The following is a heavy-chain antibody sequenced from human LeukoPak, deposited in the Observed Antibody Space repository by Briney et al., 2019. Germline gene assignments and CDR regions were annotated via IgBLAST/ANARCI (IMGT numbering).Heavy chain of an antibody. J-gene: IGHJ3*02. Sequence: GASVKVSCKASGYTFTSYGISWVRQAPGQGLEWMGWISAYNGNTNYAQKLQGRVTMTTDTSTSTAYMELRSLRSDDTAVYYCAREMSSWQINDAFDIWGQGTMVTVSS. V-gene: IGHV1-18*01. D-gene: IGHD6-13*01. CDR1: GYTFTSYG. CDR2: ISAYNGNT. CDR3: AREMSSWQINDAFDI.